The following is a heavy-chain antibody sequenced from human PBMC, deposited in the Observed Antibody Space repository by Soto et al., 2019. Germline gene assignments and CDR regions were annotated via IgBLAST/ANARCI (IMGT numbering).Heavy chain of an antibody. V-gene: IGHV4-39*01. Sequence: QLQLQESGPGLVKPSETLSLTCTVSGGSISTSSYYWGWIRQPPGKGLEWIGYIYYSGSTYYNPSLRSRVTISVDTSKSQFSLKLSSVTAADTAVYYCARPGPLAATEPGWVDFWGQGTLVSVSS. J-gene: IGHJ4*02. CDR2: IYYSGST. D-gene: IGHD6-13*01. CDR3: ARPGPLAATEPGWVDF. CDR1: GGSISTSSYY.